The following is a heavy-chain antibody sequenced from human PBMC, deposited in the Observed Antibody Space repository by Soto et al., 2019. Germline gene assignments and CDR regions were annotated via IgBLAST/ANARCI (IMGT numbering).Heavy chain of an antibody. D-gene: IGHD5-18*01. V-gene: IGHV4-34*01. CDR2: VHPSGST. J-gene: IGHJ6*02. Sequence: SETLSLTCAVFGASLGDHYWAWIRQSADKGLEWIGEVHPSGSTDYNPSLKSRLTLSLETSKNQFSLKVASVTAADTAVYFCARGKPSGYRFGPRNFFYYGLDVWGPGTTVTV. CDR3: ARGKPSGYRFGPRNFFYYGLDV. CDR1: GASLGDHY.